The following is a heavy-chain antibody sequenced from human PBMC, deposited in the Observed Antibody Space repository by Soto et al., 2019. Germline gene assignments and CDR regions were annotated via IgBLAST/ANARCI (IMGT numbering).Heavy chain of an antibody. CDR3: ARDSGGGGAFDI. CDR2: IYYSGST. CDR1: GGSISSGDYY. Sequence: SETLSLTCTVSGGSISSGDYYWSWIRQPPGKGLEWIGYIYYSGSTYYNPFLKSRFTISIDTSKNQFSLKLSSVTAADTAVYYCARDSGGGGAFDIWGQGTTVTVSS. J-gene: IGHJ3*02. V-gene: IGHV4-30-4*01. D-gene: IGHD3-16*01.